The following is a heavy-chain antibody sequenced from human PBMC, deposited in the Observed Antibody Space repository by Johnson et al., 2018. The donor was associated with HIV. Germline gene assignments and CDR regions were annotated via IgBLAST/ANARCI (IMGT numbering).Heavy chain of an antibody. CDR3: ARVRTAAGFDAFDI. V-gene: IGHV3-11*01. CDR2: ISSSGSNI. CDR1: GFTFSDYY. J-gene: IGHJ3*02. D-gene: IGHD6-13*01. Sequence: QLVESGGGLVKPGGSLRLSCAPSGFTFSDYYMSWMRQAPGQGLEWVSYISSSGSNIYKADSVKGRFTISRDNSKNTLYLQMNSLRAEDTALYYCARVRTAAGFDAFDIWGQGTMVTVSS.